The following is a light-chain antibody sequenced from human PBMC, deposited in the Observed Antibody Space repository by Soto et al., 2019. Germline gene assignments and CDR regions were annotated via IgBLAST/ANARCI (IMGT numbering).Light chain of an antibody. CDR1: SSDVGSYTL. V-gene: IGLV2-23*01. J-gene: IGLJ1*01. CDR2: EGS. Sequence: QSALTQPASVSGSPGQSITISCAGTSSDVGSYTLVSWYQQHPGKAPKLMIYEGSKRPSGVSNRFSGSKSGNTASLTISGLQAEDEADYYCCSFAGRTSDVFGTGTKLTVL. CDR3: CSFAGRTSDV.